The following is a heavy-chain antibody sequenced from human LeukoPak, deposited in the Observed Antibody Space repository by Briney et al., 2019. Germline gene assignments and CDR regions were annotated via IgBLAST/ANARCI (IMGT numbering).Heavy chain of an antibody. CDR2: ISSSSYI. V-gene: IGHV3-21*01. CDR3: ARVAYYYDSSGYSHYFDY. CDR1: GFTFSSYS. Sequence: GGSLRLSCAASGFTFSSYSMNWVRQAPGKGLEWVSSISSSSYIYYADSVKGRFTISRDNAKNSLYLQMNSLRAEDTAVYYCARVAYYYDSSGYSHYFDYWGQGTLVTVSS. D-gene: IGHD3-22*01. J-gene: IGHJ4*02.